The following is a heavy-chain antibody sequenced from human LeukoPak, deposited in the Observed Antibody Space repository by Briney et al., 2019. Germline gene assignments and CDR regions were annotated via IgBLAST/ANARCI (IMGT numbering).Heavy chain of an antibody. CDR1: GGSISRYY. Sequence: SETLSLTCTVSGGSISRYYWSWIRQPPGKGLEWIGCISYSGSTKYNPSLKSRVSISLDTSKKQFSLHLSSVTAADTAVYYCVRDFDAWSAIDIWGQGTMVTVS. J-gene: IGHJ3*02. V-gene: IGHV4-59*01. CDR2: ISYSGST. D-gene: IGHD3-3*01. CDR3: VRDFDAWSAIDI.